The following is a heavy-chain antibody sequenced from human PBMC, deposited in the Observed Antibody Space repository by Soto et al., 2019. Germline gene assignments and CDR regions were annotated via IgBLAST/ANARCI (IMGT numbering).Heavy chain of an antibody. D-gene: IGHD1-1*01. CDR2: MNPNTGNS. J-gene: IGHJ4*02. CDR3: ARRAETNGWNGFGADKYYFDF. V-gene: IGHV1-8*01. Sequence: WVLQATGQGLELMGWMNPNTGNSGYAQKFQGRVTMTSDTSISTAHMELSSLRSEDTAVYYCARRAETNGWNGFGADKYYFDFWGQGTLVTVSS.